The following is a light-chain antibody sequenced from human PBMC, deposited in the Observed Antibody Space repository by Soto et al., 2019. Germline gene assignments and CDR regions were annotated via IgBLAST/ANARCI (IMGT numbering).Light chain of an antibody. Sequence: DIQMTQSPSSLSASVGDRVTITCRASQSISNYLNWYQQKPGKAPKRLIYAASSLQSGVPSRFSGSGSGTEFTLTISSLQPEDFATYYCLQHNSYPQTFGQGTKV. CDR1: QSISNY. CDR2: AAS. CDR3: LQHNSYPQT. J-gene: IGKJ1*01. V-gene: IGKV1-17*01.